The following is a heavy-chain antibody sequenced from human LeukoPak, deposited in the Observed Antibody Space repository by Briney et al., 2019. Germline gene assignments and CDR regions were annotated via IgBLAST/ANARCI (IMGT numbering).Heavy chain of an antibody. Sequence: PGGSLRLSCAVSGFTFCDYYMDWVRQAPGKGLEWVGRIRNKANSYTTEYAASVKGRFTISRDDSKNSLYLQMNSLKAEDTAMYYCARGVLWSGYFYFDYWGQGTLVTVSS. J-gene: IGHJ4*02. V-gene: IGHV3-72*01. CDR1: GFTFCDYY. D-gene: IGHD3-3*01. CDR3: ARGVLWSGYFYFDY. CDR2: IRNKANSYTT.